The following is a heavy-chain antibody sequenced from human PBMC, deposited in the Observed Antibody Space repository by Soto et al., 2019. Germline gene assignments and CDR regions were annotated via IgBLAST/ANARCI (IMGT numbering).Heavy chain of an antibody. CDR3: AKDAVSGDGIWLLDS. V-gene: IGHV3-23*01. CDR1: GYSFTSYW. D-gene: IGHD4-17*01. J-gene: IGHJ4*02. Sequence: GESLKISCKGSGYSFTSYWIAWARQAPGKGLEWVSSLLRSGSTTYYADSVKGRFTISSDISANSLYLQMDSLRAEDTAVYYCAKDAVSGDGIWLLDSWGQGTVVTSPQ. CDR2: LLRSGSTT.